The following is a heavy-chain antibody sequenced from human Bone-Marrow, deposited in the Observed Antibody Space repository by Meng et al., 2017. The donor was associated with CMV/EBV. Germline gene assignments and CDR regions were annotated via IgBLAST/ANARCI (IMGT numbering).Heavy chain of an antibody. J-gene: IGHJ4*02. CDR2: ISSSGSTI. V-gene: IGHV3-11*04. D-gene: IGHD2-2*01. CDR3: ARVGGPAVLYFDY. Sequence: GESLKISCAASGFTFSDYYMSWIRQAPGKGLEWVSYISSSGSTIYYADSVKGRFTISRDNAKNSLYLQMNSLRAEDTAVYYCARVGGPAVLYFDYWGQGTLVTVSS. CDR1: GFTFSDYY.